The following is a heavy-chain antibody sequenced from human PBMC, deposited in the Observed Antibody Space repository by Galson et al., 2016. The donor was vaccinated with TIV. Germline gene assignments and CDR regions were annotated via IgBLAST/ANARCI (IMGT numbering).Heavy chain of an antibody. CDR3: ARDPTGGSYHFDY. Sequence: SLRLSCAASGFTFSSYALHWVRQAPGKALEWVGGISSDGSDRYYADSVKGRLTISRDKSKSTLSLRMASLRTEDTAVYYCARDPTGGSYHFDYWGQGALVIVS. D-gene: IGHD3-10*01. CDR2: ISSDGSDR. CDR1: GFTFSSYA. V-gene: IGHV3-30*04. J-gene: IGHJ4*02.